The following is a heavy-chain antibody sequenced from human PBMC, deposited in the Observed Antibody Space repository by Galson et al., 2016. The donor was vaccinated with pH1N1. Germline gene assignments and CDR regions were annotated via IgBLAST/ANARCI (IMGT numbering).Heavy chain of an antibody. CDR3: ATFSSSSSWRFLDV. D-gene: IGHD6-6*01. CDR2: INPVFGTT. Sequence: SVKVSCKASGATFNSYGIHWVRQAPGKGLEWMGDINPVFGTTNYAQRFQDRVTITAHDMELSGLRSEDTAIYYCATFSSSSSWRFLDVWGQGTTVTVSS. CDR1: GATFNSYG. V-gene: IGHV1-69*13. J-gene: IGHJ3*01.